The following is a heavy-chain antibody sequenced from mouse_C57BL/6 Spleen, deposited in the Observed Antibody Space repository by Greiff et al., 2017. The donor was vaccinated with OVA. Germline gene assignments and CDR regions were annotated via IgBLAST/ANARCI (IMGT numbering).Heavy chain of an antibody. J-gene: IGHJ4*01. V-gene: IGHV5-4*01. D-gene: IGHD1-1*01. CDR1: GFTFSSYA. Sequence: EVNLVESGGGLVKPGGSLKLSCAASGFTFSSYAMSWVRQTPEKRLEWVATISDGGSYTYYPDNVKGRFTISRDNAKNNLYLQMSHLKSADTAMYDSARDRTTVDYAMDYWGKGTSVTVSS. CDR2: ISDGGSYT. CDR3: ARDRTTVDYAMDY.